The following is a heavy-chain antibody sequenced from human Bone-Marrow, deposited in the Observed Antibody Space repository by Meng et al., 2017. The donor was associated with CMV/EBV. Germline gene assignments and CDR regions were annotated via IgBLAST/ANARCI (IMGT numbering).Heavy chain of an antibody. CDR3: ARCRNFFAARSIAALDY. D-gene: IGHD6-13*01. Sequence: SEPLSLTCTVYGGSISSSSYYWGWIRQPPGKGLEWIGSIYYSGSTHYNPSLKSRVTISVDTSKNQFSLKLSSVTAADTAGYYCARCRNFFAARSIAALDYWGQGTLVTVSS. CDR2: IYYSGST. CDR1: GGSISSSSYY. J-gene: IGHJ4*02. V-gene: IGHV4-39*07.